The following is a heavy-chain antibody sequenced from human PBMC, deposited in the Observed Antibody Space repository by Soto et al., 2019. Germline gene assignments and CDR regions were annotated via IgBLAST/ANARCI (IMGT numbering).Heavy chain of an antibody. Sequence: PGGSLRLSCAASGFTFSSYGVHWVRQAPGKGLEWVAVISYDGSNKYYADSVKGRFTISRDNSKNTLYLQMNSLRAEDTAVYYCAKDHKPHRYNWNDEAANYYYYYGMDVWGQGTTVTVSS. CDR3: AKDHKPHRYNWNDEAANYYYYYGMDV. CDR1: GFTFSSYG. CDR2: ISYDGSNK. D-gene: IGHD1-1*01. V-gene: IGHV3-30*18. J-gene: IGHJ6*02.